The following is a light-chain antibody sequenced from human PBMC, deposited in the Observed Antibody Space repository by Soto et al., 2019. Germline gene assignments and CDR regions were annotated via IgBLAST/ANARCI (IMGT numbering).Light chain of an antibody. CDR3: QQYNNWPMT. CDR2: GAS. CDR1: QSVSSN. J-gene: IGKJ1*01. V-gene: IGKV3-15*01. Sequence: EIVMTQSPATLSVSPGERATLSCRASQSVSSNLAWYQQKPGQAPRLLIYGASTRATGIPARFSGSGSGTEFPLTISSLKSADFAVFYCQQYNNWPMTFGPGTKVEIK.